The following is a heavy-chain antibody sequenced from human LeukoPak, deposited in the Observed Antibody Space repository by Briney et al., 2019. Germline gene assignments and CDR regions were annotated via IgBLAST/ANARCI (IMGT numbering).Heavy chain of an antibody. CDR3: ASMAGNCFDY. D-gene: IGHD3-10*01. V-gene: IGHV3-21*01. CDR1: GFTLSSYS. CDR2: ISSSSRYI. J-gene: IGHJ4*02. Sequence: KAGGSLRLSCAASGFTLSSYSINWVRQAPGKGLEWVSSISSSSRYIYYADSVKGRFTISRDNAKNSLYLQMNSLRAEDTAVYYCASMAGNCFDYWGQGTLVTVSS.